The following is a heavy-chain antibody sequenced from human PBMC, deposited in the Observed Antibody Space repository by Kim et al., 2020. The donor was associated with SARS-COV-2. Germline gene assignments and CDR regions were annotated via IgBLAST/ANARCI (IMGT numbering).Heavy chain of an antibody. CDR1: GFTFSGSA. V-gene: IGHV3-73*01. Sequence: GGSLRLSCAASGFTFSGSAMHWVRQASGKGLEWVGRIRSKANSYATAYAASVKGRFTISRDDSKNTAYLQMNSLKTEDTAVYYCTGPMVRGVIDGEAFDIWGQGTMVTVSS. CDR3: TGPMVRGVIDGEAFDI. CDR2: IRSKANSYAT. J-gene: IGHJ3*02. D-gene: IGHD3-10*01.